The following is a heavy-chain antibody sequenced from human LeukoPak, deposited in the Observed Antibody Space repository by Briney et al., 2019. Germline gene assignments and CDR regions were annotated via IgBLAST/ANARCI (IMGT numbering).Heavy chain of an antibody. D-gene: IGHD3-22*01. CDR2: INSDGSST. CDR3: ARDPEYYYDSSGFLDALDI. CDR1: GFTFSSYG. Sequence: GGSLRLSCAASGFTFSSYGMSWVRQAPGKGLVWVSRINSDGSSTSYADSVKGRFTISRDNAKNTLYLQMNSLRAEDTAVYYCARDPEYYYDSSGFLDALDIWGQGTMVTVSS. V-gene: IGHV3-74*01. J-gene: IGHJ3*02.